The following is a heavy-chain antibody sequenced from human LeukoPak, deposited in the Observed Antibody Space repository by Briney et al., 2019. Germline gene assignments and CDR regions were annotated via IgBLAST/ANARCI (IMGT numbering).Heavy chain of an antibody. V-gene: IGHV3-48*04. CDR1: GFTFSRFS. D-gene: IGHD6-6*01. CDR2: ISGSSGAT. J-gene: IGHJ4*02. CDR3: ARDGARIAARIDDY. Sequence: EGSLRLSCAASGFTFSRFSMTWVRQAPGQGLEWVSYISGSSGATYYADSAKGRFAISRDDTKNSLYLQMNSLRAEDTAVYYCARDGARIAARIDDYWGQGTLVTVSS.